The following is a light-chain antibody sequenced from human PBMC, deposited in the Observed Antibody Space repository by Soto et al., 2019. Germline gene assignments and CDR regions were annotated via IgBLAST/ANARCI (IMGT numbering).Light chain of an antibody. CDR3: QQYLTYSSLT. J-gene: IGKJ4*01. Sequence: DIQMTQSPSTLSSSGGDIFTISCRSSQSISTWLAWYQQKIGKAPKLLIYDASTLESGVPSRFSGSGSGTEFTLTISSLQPDDFATYYCQQYLTYSSLTFGGGTKVDI. CDR2: DAS. CDR1: QSISTW. V-gene: IGKV1-5*01.